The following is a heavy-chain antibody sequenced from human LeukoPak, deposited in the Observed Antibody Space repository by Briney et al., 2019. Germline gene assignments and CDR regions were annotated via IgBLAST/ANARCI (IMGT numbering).Heavy chain of an antibody. CDR2: IYSGGST. D-gene: IGHD3-3*01. CDR1: GFTVSSNY. J-gene: IGHJ4*02. Sequence: GGSLRLSCAASGFTVSSNYMSWVRQAPGKGLEWVSIIYSGGSTYYADSVKGRFTISRDNSKNTLYLQMNSLRAEDTAVYYCARGADFWSSPFDYWGQGTLVTVSS. V-gene: IGHV3-53*01. CDR3: ARGADFWSSPFDY.